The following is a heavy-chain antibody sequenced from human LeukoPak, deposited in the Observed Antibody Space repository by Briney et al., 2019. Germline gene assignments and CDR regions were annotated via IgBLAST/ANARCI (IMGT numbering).Heavy chain of an antibody. CDR3: AGSVWGSYRHFDY. J-gene: IGHJ4*02. D-gene: IGHD3-16*02. CDR2: IIPIFGTA. V-gene: IGHV1-69*06. Sequence: ASVKVSCKASGGTFSSYAISWVRQAPGQGLEWMGGIIPIFGTANYAQKFQGRVTITADKSTSTAYMELSSLRSEDTAVYYCAGSVWGSYRHFDYWGQGTLVTVSS. CDR1: GGTFSSYA.